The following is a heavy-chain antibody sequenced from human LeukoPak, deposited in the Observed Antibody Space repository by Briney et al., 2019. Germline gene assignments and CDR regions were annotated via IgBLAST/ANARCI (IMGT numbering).Heavy chain of an antibody. CDR2: ISYDGSNK. V-gene: IGHV3-30-3*01. J-gene: IGHJ4*02. CDR3: ARGGGERITMIVVVSYLDY. D-gene: IGHD3-22*01. Sequence: PGGSLRLSCAASGFTVSSYAMHWVRQAPGKGLEWVAVISYDGSNKYYADSVKGRFTISRDNSKNTLYLQMNSLRAEDTAVYYCARGGGERITMIVVVSYLDYWGQGTLVTVSS. CDR1: GFTVSSYA.